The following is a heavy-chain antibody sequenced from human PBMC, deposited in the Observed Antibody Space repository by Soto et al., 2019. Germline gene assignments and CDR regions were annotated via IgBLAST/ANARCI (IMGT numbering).Heavy chain of an antibody. Sequence: GGSLRLSWAASGFTFSDSAMHWVRQASGKGLEWVGRIRSKANSYATAYAASVKGRFTISRDDSKNTAYLQMNSLRAEDTAVYYCAGAWRAEYFQHWGQGTLVTVSS. CDR1: GFTFSDSA. J-gene: IGHJ1*01. D-gene: IGHD3-10*01. V-gene: IGHV3-73*01. CDR2: IRSKANSYAT. CDR3: AGAWRAEYFQH.